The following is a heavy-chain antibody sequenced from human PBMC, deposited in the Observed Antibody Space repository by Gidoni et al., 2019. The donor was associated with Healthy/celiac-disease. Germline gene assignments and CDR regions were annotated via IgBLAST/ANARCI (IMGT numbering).Heavy chain of an antibody. Sequence: QVQLVQSGAEVKKPGASVKVSCKASGYTFTSYGISWVRQAPGQGLEWMGWISAYNGNTNYAQKLQGRVTMTTDTSTSTAYMELRSLRSDDTAVYYWARVYHQWELPNYFDYWGQGTLVTVSS. J-gene: IGHJ4*02. D-gene: IGHD1-26*01. CDR2: ISAYNGNT. CDR3: ARVYHQWELPNYFDY. V-gene: IGHV1-18*01. CDR1: GYTFTSYG.